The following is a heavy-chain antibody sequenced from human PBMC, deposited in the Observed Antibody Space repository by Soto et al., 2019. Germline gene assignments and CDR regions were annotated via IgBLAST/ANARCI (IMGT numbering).Heavy chain of an antibody. Sequence: GGSLRLSCAASGFTFSSYAMHWVRQAPGKGLEWVAVISYDGSNKYYADSVKGRFTISRDNSKNTLYLQMNSLRAEDTAVYYCAREVSSSSSPWDNWFDPWGQGTLVTVSS. J-gene: IGHJ5*02. V-gene: IGHV3-30-3*01. CDR3: AREVSSSSSPWDNWFDP. CDR2: ISYDGSNK. D-gene: IGHD6-6*01. CDR1: GFTFSSYA.